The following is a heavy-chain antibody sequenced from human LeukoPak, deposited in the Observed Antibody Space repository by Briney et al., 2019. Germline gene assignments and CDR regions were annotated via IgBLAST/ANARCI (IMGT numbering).Heavy chain of an antibody. CDR1: GFTFSSYS. CDR2: ISTSSSYI. CDR3: AKDGYSAFDY. Sequence: GGSLRLSCTASGFTFSSYSMNWVRQAPGKGLEWVSSISTSSSYIYYADSVKGRFTFSRDNSQNMLYLQMNSLRAEDTAVYYCAKDGYSAFDYWGQGTLVTVSS. V-gene: IGHV3-21*04. D-gene: IGHD2-15*01. J-gene: IGHJ4*02.